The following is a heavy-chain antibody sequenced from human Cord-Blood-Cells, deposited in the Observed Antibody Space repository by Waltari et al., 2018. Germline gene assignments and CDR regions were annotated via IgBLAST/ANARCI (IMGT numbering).Heavy chain of an antibody. CDR3: ARDGGVCSSSYYFDN. D-gene: IGHD6-6*01. V-gene: IGHV3-53*01. J-gene: IGHJ3*02. CDR2: VYSGGST. Sequence: EVQLVESGGGLIQPWGSLRLSCAASGFTVSSKSMSWGRQAPGKGLEWVSVVYSGGSTYYADSVKGRVTMTRDKSNSTLYLQMNSLRAEDTAVYYCARDGGVCSSSYYFDNWGQGTMVTVSS. CDR1: GFTVSSKS.